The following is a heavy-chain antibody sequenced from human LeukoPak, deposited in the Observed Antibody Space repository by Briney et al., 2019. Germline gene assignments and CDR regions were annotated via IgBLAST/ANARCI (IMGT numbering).Heavy chain of an antibody. V-gene: IGHV4-39*01. J-gene: IGHJ4*02. Sequence: SETLSLTCSASGGSIRSGNHYWAWIRQPPGKGLEWIGTIYYDGTTYYNPSLRSRVISISVDTSKNQFSLQLSFVTAEDTAMYYCASPPLVVRGLIRDYWGQGTLVTVSS. D-gene: IGHD3-10*01. CDR1: GGSIRSGNHY. CDR3: ASPPLVVRGLIRDY. CDR2: IYYDGTT.